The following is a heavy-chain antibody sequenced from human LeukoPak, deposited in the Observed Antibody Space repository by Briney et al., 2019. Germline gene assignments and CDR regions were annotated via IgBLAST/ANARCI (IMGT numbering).Heavy chain of an antibody. CDR2: TYYRSKWYN. Sequence: SQTLSLTCAISGDSVSSNSAGWNWIRQSPSRGLEWLGRTYYRSKWYNDYAVSVKSRITIDPDTSKNQFSLHLNSVTPEDTAVYYCARRLGTIGHFDYWGQGTLVTVSS. CDR1: GDSVSSNSAG. J-gene: IGHJ4*02. D-gene: IGHD3-16*01. CDR3: ARRLGTIGHFDY. V-gene: IGHV6-1*01.